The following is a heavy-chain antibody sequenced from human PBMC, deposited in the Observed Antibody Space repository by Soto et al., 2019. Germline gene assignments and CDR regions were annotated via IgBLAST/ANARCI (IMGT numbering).Heavy chain of an antibody. CDR2: IKSKAVGETI. D-gene: IGHD3-10*01. J-gene: IGHJ6*02. CDR3: GDRDGSYFGMDV. CDR1: KVTAW. Sequence: EVQLVASGGGLVKPGGSLRLSCGASKVTAWMSWVRQAPGKGLEWVGRIKSKAVGETIDYAAPVQGRFTISRDDSKDMVYLEMNSLIIEDTAVYSCGDRDGSYFGMDVWGQGTTVIVSS. V-gene: IGHV3-15*01.